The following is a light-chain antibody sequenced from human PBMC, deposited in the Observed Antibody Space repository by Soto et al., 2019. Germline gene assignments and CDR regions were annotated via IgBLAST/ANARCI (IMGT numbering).Light chain of an antibody. J-gene: IGKJ4*01. Sequence: IQLTQSPSSLSASIGDRVTITCRASQGIRSYLAWYQQKPGKAPELLIYGATTLQSGVLSRFSGSGSGTDFTLTISSLQPEDFATYYCQQGNSYPLTFGGGTRVDIK. V-gene: IGKV1-9*01. CDR3: QQGNSYPLT. CDR2: GAT. CDR1: QGIRSY.